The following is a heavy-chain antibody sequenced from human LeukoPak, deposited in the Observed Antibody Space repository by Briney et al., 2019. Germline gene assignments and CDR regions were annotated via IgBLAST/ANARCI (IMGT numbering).Heavy chain of an antibody. J-gene: IGHJ4*02. CDR3: AKTTTGYSSGRYPGWPVDY. D-gene: IGHD6-19*01. CDR1: GFTFSSYA. CDR2: IFGSGGST. V-gene: IGHV3-23*01. Sequence: GSLRLSCAASGFTFSSYAMYWVRQAPGKGLEWVSGIFGSGGSTHYADSVKGRFTISRDNSKNTVYLQMNSLRAEDTAVYYCAKTTTGYSSGRYPGWPVDYWGQGTLVTVSS.